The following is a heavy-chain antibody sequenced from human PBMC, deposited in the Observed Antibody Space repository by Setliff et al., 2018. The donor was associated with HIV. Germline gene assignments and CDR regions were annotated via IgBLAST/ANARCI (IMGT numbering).Heavy chain of an antibody. CDR1: GVSISSQY. D-gene: IGHD6-13*01. CDR3: ARGESSSWVYDYYMDV. Sequence: PSETLSLTCAVSGVSISSQYWSRIRQPPGKGLEWIGYIYNIANTHYNPSLASRVSISIDTSKSQFSLKLTSVTAADTAVYYCARGESSSWVYDYYMDVWGKGTTVTVSS. J-gene: IGHJ6*03. CDR2: IYNIANT. V-gene: IGHV4-59*06.